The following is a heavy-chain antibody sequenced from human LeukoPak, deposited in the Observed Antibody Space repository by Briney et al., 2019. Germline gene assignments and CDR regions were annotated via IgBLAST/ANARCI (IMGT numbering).Heavy chain of an antibody. CDR2: ISYDGSNK. CDR3: AKSAAMVPFDY. Sequence: GGSLRLSCAASGFTFSSYGMHWVRQAPGKGLEWVAVISYDGSNKYYADSVEGRFTISRDNSKNTLYLQMNSLRAEDTAVYYCAKSAAMVPFDYWGQGTLVTVSP. J-gene: IGHJ4*02. V-gene: IGHV3-30*18. CDR1: GFTFSSYG. D-gene: IGHD5-18*01.